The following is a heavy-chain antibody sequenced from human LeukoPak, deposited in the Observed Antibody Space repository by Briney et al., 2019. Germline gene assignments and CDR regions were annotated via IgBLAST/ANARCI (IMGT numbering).Heavy chain of an antibody. Sequence: SETLSLTCTVSGGSISSYYWSWIRQPAGKGLEWIGRIYTSGGTNYNPSLKSRVTMSVDTSKNQFSLKLSPVTAADTAVYYCAREAVTPLLWFGDEIGAFDIWGQGTMVTVSS. CDR2: IYTSGGT. CDR1: GGSISSYY. CDR3: AREAVTPLLWFGDEIGAFDI. J-gene: IGHJ3*02. D-gene: IGHD3-10*01. V-gene: IGHV4-4*07.